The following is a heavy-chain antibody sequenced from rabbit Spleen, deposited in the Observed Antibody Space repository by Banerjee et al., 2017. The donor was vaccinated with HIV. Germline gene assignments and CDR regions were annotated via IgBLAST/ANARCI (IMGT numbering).Heavy chain of an antibody. D-gene: IGHD4-2*01. Sequence: QSLEESGGDLVKPGASLTLTCIASGVSFSGNSYMCWVRQAPGKGLEWIACIDTSSSTFTYFANWAKGRFTISKTSSTTVTLQMTSLTAADTATYFCARDAAGREDFNLWGQGTLVTVS. CDR2: IDTSSSTFT. J-gene: IGHJ4*01. CDR3: ARDAAGREDFNL. CDR1: GVSFSGNSY. V-gene: IGHV1S40*01.